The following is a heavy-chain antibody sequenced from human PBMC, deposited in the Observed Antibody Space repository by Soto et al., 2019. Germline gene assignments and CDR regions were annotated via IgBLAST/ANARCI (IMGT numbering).Heavy chain of an antibody. CDR2: IIPILGIA. CDR1: GGTFSSYT. Sequence: QVQLVQSGAEVKKPGSSVKVSCKASGGTFSSYTISWVRQAPGQGLEWMGRIIPILGIANYAQKFQGRVTITADKSTSPAYMELSSLRSEDTAVYYCAKTEVPAAISYYYYMDVWGKGTTVTVSS. V-gene: IGHV1-69*02. D-gene: IGHD2-2*01. J-gene: IGHJ6*03. CDR3: AKTEVPAAISYYYYMDV.